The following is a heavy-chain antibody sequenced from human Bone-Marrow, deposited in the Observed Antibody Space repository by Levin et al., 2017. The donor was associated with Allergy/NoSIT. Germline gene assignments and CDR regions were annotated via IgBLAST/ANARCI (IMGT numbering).Heavy chain of an antibody. CDR1: GFSLNTIGEG. CDR3: AQRMRYGSGSLGYTAFEI. V-gene: IGHV2-5*02. CDR2: VYGDDEK. D-gene: IGHD2-15*01. Sequence: SGPTLVKPTQTLALTCNFSGFSLNTIGEGVGWIRQPPGKALQWLGIVYGDDEKRYSPSLNTRLSITKDTPKNQVVLTLTNIDPVYTGTYYWAQRMRYGSGSLGYTAFEIWGHGTMVTVYS. J-gene: IGHJ3*02.